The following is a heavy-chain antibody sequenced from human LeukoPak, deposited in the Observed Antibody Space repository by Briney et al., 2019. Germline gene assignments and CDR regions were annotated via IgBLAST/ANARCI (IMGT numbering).Heavy chain of an antibody. Sequence: PSETLSLTCTVSGASVSSGSYYWSWIRQPPGKGLEWIGYIYYSGSTYYNPSLKSRVTISVDTSKNQFSLKLSSVTAADTAVYYCARVAIVDTAMVNWGQGTLVTVSS. D-gene: IGHD5-18*01. V-gene: IGHV4-31*03. CDR2: IYYSGST. J-gene: IGHJ4*02. CDR3: ARVAIVDTAMVN. CDR1: GASVSSGSYY.